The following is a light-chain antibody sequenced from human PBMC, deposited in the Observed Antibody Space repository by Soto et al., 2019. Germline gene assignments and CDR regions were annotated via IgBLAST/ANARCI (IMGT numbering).Light chain of an antibody. Sequence: DIQMTQSPSTLSASVGDRVTITCRASQSISSWLAWYQQKPGKAPKLLIYKASSLESGVPSRFSGSGSGTEFTLTISSLQPDDFATYYGQQYNSYVITFGQGTRLEIK. CDR3: QQYNSYVIT. CDR1: QSISSW. CDR2: KAS. J-gene: IGKJ5*01. V-gene: IGKV1-5*03.